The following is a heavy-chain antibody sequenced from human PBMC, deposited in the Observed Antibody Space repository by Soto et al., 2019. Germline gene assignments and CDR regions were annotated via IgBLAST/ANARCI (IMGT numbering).Heavy chain of an antibody. CDR1: DGSSNNYY. CDR2: INHSGST. V-gene: IGHV4-34*01. J-gene: IGHJ4*02. CDR3: ARGGLIRGVLYY. D-gene: IGHD3-10*01. Sequence: QVQLQQWGAGLLKPSETLSLTCAVYDGSSNNYYWSWIRQPPGKGLEWIGEINHSGSTNYNASLKIRVTISEDTSKEQFSLELRFVTPADTAVYYCARGGLIRGVLYYWGQGTLVTVSS.